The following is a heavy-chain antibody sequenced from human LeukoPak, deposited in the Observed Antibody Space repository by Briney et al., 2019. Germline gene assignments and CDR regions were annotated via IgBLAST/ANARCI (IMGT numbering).Heavy chain of an antibody. CDR1: GGSISSSSYY. Sequence: SETLSFTCTVSGGSISSSSYYWGWIRQPPGKGLEWIVSIYYSGSTYYNPSLKSRVTISVDTSKNQFSLKLSSVTAADTAVYYCARRGYDSSGSYRNYWGQGTLVTVSS. V-gene: IGHV4-39*01. J-gene: IGHJ4*02. CDR3: ARRGYDSSGSYRNY. D-gene: IGHD3-22*01. CDR2: IYYSGST.